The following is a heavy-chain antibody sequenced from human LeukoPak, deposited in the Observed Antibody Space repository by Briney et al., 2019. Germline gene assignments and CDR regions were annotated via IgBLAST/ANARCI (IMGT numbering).Heavy chain of an antibody. CDR1: GFTFSSYW. J-gene: IGHJ6*02. CDR3: ARGSDQMLHYYYGMDV. V-gene: IGHV3-74*01. Sequence: GGSLRLSCAASGFTFSSYWMHWVRQVPGKGLVWVSRINSDGSSTSYADSVKGRFTISRDNAKNTLYLQMNSLRAEDTAVYYCARGSDQMLHYYYGMDVWGQGTTVTVSS. D-gene: IGHD2-2*01. CDR2: INSDGSST.